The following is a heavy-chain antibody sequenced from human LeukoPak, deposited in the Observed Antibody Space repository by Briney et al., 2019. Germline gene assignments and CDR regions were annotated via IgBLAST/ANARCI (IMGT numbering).Heavy chain of an antibody. J-gene: IGHJ4*02. CDR2: ISYDGSNK. D-gene: IGHD2-15*01. CDR3: AKEYCSGGSCYRHYYFDY. Sequence: GGSLRLSCAASGLTFSSYSMNWVRQAPGKGLEWVAVISYDGSNKYYADSVKGRLTISRDNSKNTLYLQMNSLRAEDTAVYYCAKEYCSGGSCYRHYYFDYWGQGTLVTVSS. V-gene: IGHV3-30*18. CDR1: GLTFSSYS.